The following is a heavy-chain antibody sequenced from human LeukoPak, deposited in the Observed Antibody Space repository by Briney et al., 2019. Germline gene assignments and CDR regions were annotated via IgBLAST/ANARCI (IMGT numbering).Heavy chain of an antibody. J-gene: IGHJ4*02. V-gene: IGHV4-4*07. Sequence: SETLSLTCTVSGGSISSYYWSWIRQPAGKGLEWIGRIYASGSTNYNPSLKSRVTLSVDTSKNQFSLKLSSVTAADTAVYYCARGYCSSTSCLPFDYWGQGTQVTVSS. CDR1: GGSISSYY. CDR3: ARGYCSSTSCLPFDY. D-gene: IGHD2-2*01. CDR2: IYASGST.